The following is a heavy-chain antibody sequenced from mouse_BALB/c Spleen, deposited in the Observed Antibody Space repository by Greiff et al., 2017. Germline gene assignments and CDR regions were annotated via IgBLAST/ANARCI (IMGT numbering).Heavy chain of an antibody. V-gene: IGHV1-66*01. CDR3: ARSERGAMDY. Sequence: VQLQQSGPELVKPGASVKISCKASGYSFTSYYIHWVKQRPGQGLEWIGWIFPGSGNTKYNEKFKGKATLTADTSSSTAYMQLSSLTSEDSAVYFCARSERGAMDYWGQGTSVTVSS. CDR1: GYSFTSYY. J-gene: IGHJ4*01. CDR2: IFPGSGNT.